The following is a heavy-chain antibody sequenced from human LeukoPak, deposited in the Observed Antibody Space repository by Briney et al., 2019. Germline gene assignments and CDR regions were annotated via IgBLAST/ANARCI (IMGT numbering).Heavy chain of an antibody. Sequence: GGSLRLSCAASGFTFSSYAMSWVRQAPGKGLEWVSAISGSGGSTYYADSVKGRFTISRDNSKNTLYLQMNSLRAEDTAVYYCAKDPIDYYDSSGYSDAFDIWGQGTMVTVSS. CDR2: ISGSGGST. J-gene: IGHJ3*02. D-gene: IGHD3-22*01. CDR1: GFTFSSYA. V-gene: IGHV3-23*01. CDR3: AKDPIDYYDSSGYSDAFDI.